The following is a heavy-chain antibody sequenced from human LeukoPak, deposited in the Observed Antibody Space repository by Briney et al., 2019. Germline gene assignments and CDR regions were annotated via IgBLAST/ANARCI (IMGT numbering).Heavy chain of an antibody. Sequence: SQTLSLTCTVSGGSISSGGYSWSWIRQHPGKGLEWIGYIYYSGSTYYNPSLKSRVTISVDTSKNQFSLKLSSVTAADTAVYYCARVPYDYGDYYFDYWGQGTLVTVSS. J-gene: IGHJ4*02. CDR1: GGSISSGGYS. CDR3: ARVPYDYGDYYFDY. V-gene: IGHV4-31*03. CDR2: IYYSGST. D-gene: IGHD4-17*01.